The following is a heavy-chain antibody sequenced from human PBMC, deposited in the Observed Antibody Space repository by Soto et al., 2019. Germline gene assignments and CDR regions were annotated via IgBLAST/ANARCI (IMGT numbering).Heavy chain of an antibody. CDR3: IAKRRFLEWSKGYYYCMDV. J-gene: IGHJ6*02. V-gene: IGHV4-30-2*01. D-gene: IGHD3-3*01. CDR2: IYHSGST. CDR1: GGSISSGGYS. Sequence: SETLSLTCAVSGGSISSGGYSWSWIRQPPGKGLEWIGYIYHSGSTYYNPSLKSRVTISVDRSKNQFSLKLSSVTAADTAVYYCIAKRRFLEWSKGYYYCMDVWGQGTTVTVSS.